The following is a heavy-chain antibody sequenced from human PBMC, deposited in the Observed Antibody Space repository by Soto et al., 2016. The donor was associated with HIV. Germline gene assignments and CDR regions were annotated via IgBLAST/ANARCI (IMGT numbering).Heavy chain of an antibody. Sequence: EVQLLESGGGLVQPGGSLRLSCAASGFTLSSYAMSWVRQAPGKGLEWVSAVSSTGGSTYYADSVKGRFTISRDNSKNTLYLHMNSLRAEDTAVYYCAKVSSTYYYGSGSYYGDWGQGTLVTVSS. V-gene: IGHV3-23*01. CDR2: VSSTGGST. CDR1: GFTLSSYA. J-gene: IGHJ4*02. CDR3: AKVSSTYYYGSGSYYGD. D-gene: IGHD3-10*01.